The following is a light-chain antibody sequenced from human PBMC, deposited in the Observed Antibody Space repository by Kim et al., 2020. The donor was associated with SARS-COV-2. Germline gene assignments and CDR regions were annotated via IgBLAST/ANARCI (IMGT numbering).Light chain of an antibody. J-gene: IGKJ1*01. CDR2: GAS. CDR1: QSVSSSY. Sequence: EIVLTQSPGTLSLSPGERATLSCRASQSVSSSYLAWYQQKPGQAPRLLIYGASSRATGIPDRFSGSGSGTDFTLTISRLESEDFAVYYCQKYGSSPRPFGQRTKVVIK. V-gene: IGKV3-20*01. CDR3: QKYGSSPRP.